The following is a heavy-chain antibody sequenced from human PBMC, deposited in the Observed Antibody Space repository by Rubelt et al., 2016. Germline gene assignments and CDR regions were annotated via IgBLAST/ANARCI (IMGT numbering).Heavy chain of an antibody. CDR3: ARVNSLVGY. Sequence: YWSWIRQPPGKGLEWIGYIYYSGSTNYNPSLKSRVTISVDTSKNQFSLKLSSVTAADTAVYYCARVNSLVGYWGQGTLVTVSS. CDR1: Y. J-gene: IGHJ4*02. CDR2: IYYSGST. V-gene: IGHV4-59*08. D-gene: IGHD2-21*01.